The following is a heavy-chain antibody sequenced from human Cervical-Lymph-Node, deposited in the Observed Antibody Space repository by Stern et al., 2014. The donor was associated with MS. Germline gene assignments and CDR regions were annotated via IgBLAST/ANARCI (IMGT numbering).Heavy chain of an antibody. CDR2: VSLSGGST. Sequence: EVNLGQSGGGLVQPGGSLTLSCAVSGFTFSDCGMSWGRQAQGQGLDWVSAVSLSGGSTFYADSVQGRFTISRDNSKNTLYLQMNSLRAEDTAVYYCAKDRELVVVTFDSWGQGTLVTVSS. J-gene: IGHJ4*02. CDR3: AKDRELVVVTFDS. CDR1: GFTFSDCG. D-gene: IGHD2-15*01. V-gene: IGHV3-23*04.